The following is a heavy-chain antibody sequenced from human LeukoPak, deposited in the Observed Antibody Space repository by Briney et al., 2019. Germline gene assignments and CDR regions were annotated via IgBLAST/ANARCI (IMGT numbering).Heavy chain of an antibody. CDR1: GGSISSHY. CDR3: ARSPRVDFWSGYYQFDY. Sequence: PSETLSLTCTVSGGSISSHYWSWIRQPPGKGLEWTGYIYYSGSTNYNPSLKSRVTISVDTSKNQFSLKLSSVTAADTAVYYCARSPRVDFWSGYYQFDYWGQGTLVTVSS. J-gene: IGHJ4*02. V-gene: IGHV4-59*11. D-gene: IGHD3-3*01. CDR2: IYYSGST.